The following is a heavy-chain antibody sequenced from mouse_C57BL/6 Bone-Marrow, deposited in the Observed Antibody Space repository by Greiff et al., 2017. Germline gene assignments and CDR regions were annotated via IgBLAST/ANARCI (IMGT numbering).Heavy chain of an antibody. Sequence: VQLQQPGAELVMPGASVKLSCKASGYTFTSYWMHWVKQRPGQGLEWIGEIDPSDSYTNYNQKFKGKSTLTVHKSSSTAYMQLSSLTSEDSAVYYCAVITTVVATKAMDYWGQGTSVTVSS. J-gene: IGHJ4*01. D-gene: IGHD1-1*01. V-gene: IGHV1-69*01. CDR3: AVITTVVATKAMDY. CDR1: GYTFTSYW. CDR2: IDPSDSYT.